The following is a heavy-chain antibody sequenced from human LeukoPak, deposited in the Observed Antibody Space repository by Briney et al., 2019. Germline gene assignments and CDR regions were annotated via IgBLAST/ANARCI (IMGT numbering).Heavy chain of an antibody. CDR1: GGSFSGYY. V-gene: IGHV4-34*01. D-gene: IGHD3-10*01. CDR3: ARTYYYGSGSYCWFDP. J-gene: IGHJ5*02. CDR2: INHSGST. Sequence: PSETLSLTCAVYGGSFSGYYWSWIRQPPGKGLEWIGEINHSGSTNYNPSLKSRVTISVDTSKSQFSLKLSSVTAADTAVYYCARTYYYGSGSYCWFDPWGQGTLVTVSS.